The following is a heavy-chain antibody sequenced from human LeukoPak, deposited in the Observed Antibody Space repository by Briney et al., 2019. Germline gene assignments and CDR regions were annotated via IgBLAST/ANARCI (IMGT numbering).Heavy chain of an antibody. D-gene: IGHD3-10*01. J-gene: IGHJ4*02. CDR1: GFTFSSYG. CDR2: ISGSGGST. CDR3: ARDFAGRGDY. V-gene: IGHV3-23*01. Sequence: GGTLRLSRAASGFTFSSYGMSWVRQAPGKGLEWVSAISGSGGSTYYADSVKGRFTISRDKAQNSLYLQMNSLRAEDTGVYYCARDFAGRGDYWGQGTLVTVSS.